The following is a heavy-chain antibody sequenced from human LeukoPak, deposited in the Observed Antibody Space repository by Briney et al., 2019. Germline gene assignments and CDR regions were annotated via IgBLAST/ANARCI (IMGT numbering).Heavy chain of an antibody. D-gene: IGHD3-3*01. CDR3: AKALRYYDFWSGYPLDY. Sequence: ASVKVSCKASGYTFTSYDINWVRQATGQGLEWMGWMNPNSGNTGYAQKFQGRVTMTRNTSISTAYMELSSLRSEDTAVYYCAKALRYYDFWSGYPLDYWGQGTLVTVSS. CDR1: GYTFTSYD. V-gene: IGHV1-8*01. J-gene: IGHJ4*02. CDR2: MNPNSGNT.